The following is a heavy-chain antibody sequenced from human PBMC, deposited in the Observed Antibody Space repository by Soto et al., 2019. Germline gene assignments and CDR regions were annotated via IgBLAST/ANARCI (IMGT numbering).Heavy chain of an antibody. J-gene: IGHJ4*02. CDR1: GFSLSSGGLC. CDR2: IDWDDAK. Sequence: SGPTLVNPTQTLTLTCAFSGFSLSSGGLCVGWIRQPPGKALEWLAIIDWDDAKYYSTSLKTRLTISKDTSKNQVVLTTTNMDPVDTATYCGARIPSSAWYDGRYFDYWGPGALVTVSS. CDR3: ARIPSSAWYDGRYFDY. D-gene: IGHD6-19*01. V-gene: IGHV2-70*01.